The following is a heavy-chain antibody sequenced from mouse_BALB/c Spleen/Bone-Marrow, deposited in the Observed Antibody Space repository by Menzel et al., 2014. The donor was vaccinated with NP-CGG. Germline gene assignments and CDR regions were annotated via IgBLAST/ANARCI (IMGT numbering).Heavy chain of an antibody. CDR3: ASQTGTWFAY. J-gene: IGHJ3*01. V-gene: IGHV5-6*01. Sequence: DVHLVESGGDLVKSGGSLKLSCTASGFTFSTYGMSWVRQTPDKRLEWVATISSGGDYTYYPDSVKGRFTISRDNAKNTLYLQMSSLKSEDTAMYYCASQTGTWFAYWGQGTLVTVFA. D-gene: IGHD4-1*01. CDR2: ISSGGDYT. CDR1: GFTFSTYG.